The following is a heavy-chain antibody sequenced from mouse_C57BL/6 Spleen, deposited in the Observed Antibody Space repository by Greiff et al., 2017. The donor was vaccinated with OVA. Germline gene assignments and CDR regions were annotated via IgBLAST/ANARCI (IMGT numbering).Heavy chain of an antibody. CDR1: GYAFSSSW. J-gene: IGHJ2*01. CDR3: ARVWYFDY. V-gene: IGHV1-82*01. CDR2: IYPGDGDT. Sequence: QVQLQQSGPELVKPGASVKISCKASGYAFSSSWMNWVKQRPGKGLEWIGRIYPGDGDTNYNGKFKGKATLTADKSSSTAYMQLSSLTSEDSAVYFCARVWYFDYWGQGTTLTVSS.